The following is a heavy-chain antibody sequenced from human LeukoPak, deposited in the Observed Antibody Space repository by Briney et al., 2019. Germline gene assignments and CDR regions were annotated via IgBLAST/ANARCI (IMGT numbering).Heavy chain of an antibody. D-gene: IGHD3-10*01. Sequence: GESLKISCKGSGYSFTSYWIGWVRQMPGKGLEWMGIIYPGDSDTRYSPSFQGQVTLSADKSISTAYLQWSSLKASDTAMYYCARRDYYGSGSYLGWFDPWGQGTLVTVSS. J-gene: IGHJ5*02. CDR1: GYSFTSYW. CDR2: IYPGDSDT. V-gene: IGHV5-51*01. CDR3: ARRDYYGSGSYLGWFDP.